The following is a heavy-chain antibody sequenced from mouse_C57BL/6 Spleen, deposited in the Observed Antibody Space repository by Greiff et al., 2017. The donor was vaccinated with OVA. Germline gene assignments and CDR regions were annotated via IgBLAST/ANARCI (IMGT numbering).Heavy chain of an antibody. V-gene: IGHV1-9*01. CDR1: GYTFTGYW. Sequence: VQLQESGAELMKPGASVKLSCKATGYTFTGYWIEWVKQRPGHGLEWIGEILPGSGSTNYNEKFKGKATFTADTSSNTAYMQLSSLTTEDSAIYYCARGDYYGNYEGYAMDYWGQGTSVTVSS. CDR2: ILPGSGST. CDR3: ARGDYYGNYEGYAMDY. D-gene: IGHD2-1*01. J-gene: IGHJ4*01.